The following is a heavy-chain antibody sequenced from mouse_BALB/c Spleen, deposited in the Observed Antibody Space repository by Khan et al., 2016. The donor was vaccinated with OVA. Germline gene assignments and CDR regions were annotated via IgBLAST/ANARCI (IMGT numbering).Heavy chain of an antibody. V-gene: IGHV3-1*02. Sequence: EVQLQESGPDLVKPSQPLSLTCTVTGYSITSGYAWHWIRQFPGNKLEWMAYIYFSGRMNYNPSLKSRISVTRDTSKNQFFLQLNSVTSEDTATYYCTRDGNYMDDWGQGTSVTVSS. CDR3: TRDGNYMDD. J-gene: IGHJ4*01. CDR2: IYFSGRM. D-gene: IGHD2-1*01. CDR1: GYSITSGYA.